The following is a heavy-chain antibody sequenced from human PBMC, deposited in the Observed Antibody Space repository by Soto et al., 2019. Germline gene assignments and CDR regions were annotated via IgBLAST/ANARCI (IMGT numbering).Heavy chain of an antibody. CDR3: ARRIAVPSTSGYWQY. J-gene: IGHJ4*02. CDR1: GGSISSSNW. D-gene: IGHD6-19*01. CDR2: IYHSGST. V-gene: IGHV4-4*02. Sequence: SETLCLTCAVSGGSISSSNWWSWVRQPPGKGLEWIGEIYHSGSTNYNPSLKSRVTISVDKAKNQFSLKLTSVTAADTAVYYCARRIAVPSTSGYWQYWGQGSLGTVYS.